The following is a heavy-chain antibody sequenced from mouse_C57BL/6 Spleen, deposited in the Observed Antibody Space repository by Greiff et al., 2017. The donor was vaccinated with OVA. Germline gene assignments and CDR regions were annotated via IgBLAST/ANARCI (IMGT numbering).Heavy chain of an antibody. CDR3: ARPPYYGSDYFDY. CDR2: ISSGSSTI. V-gene: IGHV5-17*01. Sequence: EVKLVESGGGLVKPGGSLKLSCAASGFTFSDYGMHWVRQAPEKGLEWVAYISSGSSTIYYADTVKGRFTISRDNAKNTLFLQMTSLRSEDTAMYYCARPPYYGSDYFDYWGQGTTLTVSS. D-gene: IGHD1-1*01. CDR1: GFTFSDYG. J-gene: IGHJ2*01.